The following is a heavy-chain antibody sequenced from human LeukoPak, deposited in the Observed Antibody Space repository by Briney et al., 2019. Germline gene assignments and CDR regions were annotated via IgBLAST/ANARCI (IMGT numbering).Heavy chain of an antibody. Sequence: PGGSLRLSCAASGFTFSSYWMSWVRQAPGKGLEWVANIKQDGSEMYYVDSVKGRFTISRDNAKNSLSLQMNSLGAEDTAVYYCARDGKLVGAPSFYWGQGTLVTVSS. CDR1: GFTFSSYW. D-gene: IGHD1-26*01. CDR3: ARDGKLVGAPSFY. V-gene: IGHV3-7*01. J-gene: IGHJ4*02. CDR2: IKQDGSEM.